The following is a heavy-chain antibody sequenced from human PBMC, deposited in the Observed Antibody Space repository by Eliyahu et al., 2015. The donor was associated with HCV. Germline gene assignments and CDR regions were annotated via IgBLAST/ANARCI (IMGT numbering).Heavy chain of an antibody. CDR1: XFXFSSYS. Sequence: EVQLVESGGGLVXPGGSLRLXCEAXXFXFSSYSMNWVRQAPGKGLEWVASITSDSTNIYYADSMKGRFTISRDNAKNSLYLQMNSLRAEDTAVYYCAREIFVSGGYYQPPRLDIWGNGTTVTVSS. CDR2: ITSDSTNI. V-gene: IGHV3-21*02. D-gene: IGHD3-3*01. J-gene: IGHJ6*04. CDR3: AREIFVSGGYYQPPRLDI.